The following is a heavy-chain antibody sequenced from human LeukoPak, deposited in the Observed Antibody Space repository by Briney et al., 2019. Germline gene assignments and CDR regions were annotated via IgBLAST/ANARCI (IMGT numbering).Heavy chain of an antibody. J-gene: IGHJ4*02. CDR2: TYPDASET. CDR1: GYNFATYW. Sequence: GDSLKISCRGSGYNFATYWIGGVRQLPGKGLEWMGITYPDASETRYSASFRGQVTMTADKSNGIAYLQWSSLKASDTAIYFCARFLGPSGGLDYWGQGTRVTVSS. V-gene: IGHV5-51*01. CDR3: ARFLGPSGGLDY. D-gene: IGHD3/OR15-3a*01.